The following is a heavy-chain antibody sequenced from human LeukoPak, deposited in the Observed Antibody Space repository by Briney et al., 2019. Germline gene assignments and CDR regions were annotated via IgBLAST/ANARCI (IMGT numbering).Heavy chain of an antibody. V-gene: IGHV4-31*03. D-gene: IGHD4-23*01. CDR1: GASISSGGYY. CDR2: VSYGGST. CDR3: ASSANYGGNSGYFDC. J-gene: IGHJ4*02. Sequence: TSETLSLTCTVSGASISSGGYYWSWFRQHPGKGLEWIGYVSYGGSTYYNPSLKSRVTLSVDTSKNQFSLKMSSVAAADTGVYYCASSANYGGNSGYFDCWGQGTLVTVSS.